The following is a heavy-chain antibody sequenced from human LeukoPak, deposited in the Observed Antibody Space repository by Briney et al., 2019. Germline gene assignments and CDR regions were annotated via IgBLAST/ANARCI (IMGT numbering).Heavy chain of an antibody. D-gene: IGHD6-13*01. J-gene: IGHJ1*01. Sequence: SETLSLTCAVSGGSISSSNWWSWVRQPPGKGLEWIGEIYHSGSTNYNPSLKSRVTISVDKSKNQFSLKLSSVTAADTAVYYCARDLRAAAGTSQYFQHWGQGTLVTVSS. CDR2: IYHSGST. CDR3: ARDLRAAAGTSQYFQH. CDR1: GGSISSSNW. V-gene: IGHV4-4*02.